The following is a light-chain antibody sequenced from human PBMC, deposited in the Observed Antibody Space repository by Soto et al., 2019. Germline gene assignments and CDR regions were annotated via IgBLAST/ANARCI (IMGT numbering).Light chain of an antibody. V-gene: IGKV3-15*01. CDR2: GAS. Sequence: EIVMTQSPATLSVSPGERATLSCRASQSVSSNLAWYQQKPGQAPRLLIHGASTRATGIPARFSGSGSGTEFTLTISSLQSEDFAVYYGQQYNNWLVTFGQGTKVEIK. CDR3: QQYNNWLVT. CDR1: QSVSSN. J-gene: IGKJ1*01.